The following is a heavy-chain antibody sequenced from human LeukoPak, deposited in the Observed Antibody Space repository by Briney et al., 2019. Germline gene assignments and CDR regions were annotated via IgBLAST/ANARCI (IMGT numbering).Heavy chain of an antibody. J-gene: IGHJ4*02. CDR1: GFTFSIHG. V-gene: IGHV3-21*01. Sequence: GGSMRLSCAASGFTFSIHGMTWLRQAPGKGLEWVSSISSSSSYIYYADSVKGRVTISRDNAKNSLYLHMNSLRAEDTAVYYCARGDYYDFQLDYWGQGTLVTVSS. CDR3: ARGDYYDFQLDY. D-gene: IGHD3-22*01. CDR2: ISSSSSYI.